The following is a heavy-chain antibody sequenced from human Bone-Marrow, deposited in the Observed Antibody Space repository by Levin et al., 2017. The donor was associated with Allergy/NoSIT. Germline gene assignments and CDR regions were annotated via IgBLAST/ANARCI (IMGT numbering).Heavy chain of an antibody. V-gene: IGHV4-61*01. Sequence: SETLSLTCTVSGGSVGSDNVFWSWIRQPPGTGLEWIAYIYHTGSTTYNPSLRSRVTISVDTSNNQFSLKVRSVTAADTAVYYCARGGWLKLYSFDYWGQGTLVTVSS. CDR1: GGSVGSDNVF. CDR2: IYHTGST. J-gene: IGHJ4*02. CDR3: ARGGWLKLYSFDY. D-gene: IGHD5-12*01.